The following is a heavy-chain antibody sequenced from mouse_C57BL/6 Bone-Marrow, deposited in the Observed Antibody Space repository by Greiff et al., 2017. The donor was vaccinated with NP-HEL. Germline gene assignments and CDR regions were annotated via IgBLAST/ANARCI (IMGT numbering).Heavy chain of an antibody. J-gene: IGHJ2*01. Sequence: QVQLQQSGAELVKPGASVKISCKASGYAFSSYWMNWVKQRPGKGLEWIGPIYPGDGDTNYNGKFKGKATLTADKSSSTAYMQLSSLTSGDSAVYFYARLESYYFDYWGQGTTLTVSS. V-gene: IGHV1-80*01. CDR2: IYPGDGDT. CDR1: GYAFSSYW. CDR3: ARLESYYFDY.